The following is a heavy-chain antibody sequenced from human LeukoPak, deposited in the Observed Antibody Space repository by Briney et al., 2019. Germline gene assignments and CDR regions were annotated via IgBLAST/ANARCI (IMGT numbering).Heavy chain of an antibody. CDR1: GGSFSVYY. D-gene: IGHD3-22*01. J-gene: IGHJ6*02. CDR2: INHSGST. Sequence: SETLSLTCAVYGGSFSVYYWSWIRQPPGKGLEWIGEINHSGSTNYNPSLKSRVTISVDTSKNQFSLKLSSVTAADTAVYYCARGKNYYDSSGYFPISSGMDVWGQGTTVTVSS. CDR3: ARGKNYYDSSGYFPISSGMDV. V-gene: IGHV4-34*01.